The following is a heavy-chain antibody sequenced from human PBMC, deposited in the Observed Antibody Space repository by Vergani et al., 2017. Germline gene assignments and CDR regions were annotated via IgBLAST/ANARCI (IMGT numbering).Heavy chain of an antibody. D-gene: IGHD3/OR15-3a*01. CDR3: ARSGTGVYYYMDV. CDR1: GGTFSSYT. J-gene: IGHJ6*03. CDR2: IIPILGIA. V-gene: IGHV1-69*02. Sequence: QVQLVQSGAEVKKPGSSVKVSCKASGGTFSSYTISWVRQAPGQGLEWMGRIIPILGIANYAQKFQGRVTITADKSTSTAYMELRSLRSDDTAVYYCARSGTGVYYYMDVWGKGTTVTVSS.